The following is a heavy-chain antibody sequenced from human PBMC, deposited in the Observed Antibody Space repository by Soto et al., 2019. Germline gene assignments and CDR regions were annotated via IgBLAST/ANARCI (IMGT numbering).Heavy chain of an antibody. V-gene: IGHV3-23*01. D-gene: IGHD3-9*01. CDR1: GLLFSTNA. CDR2: INNSGGGT. Sequence: PGGSLRLPCAASGLLFSTNAMSWVRQAPGTGLEWVSTINNSGGGTYSPDSMKGRFTISRDNSKNTVYLQINSLRAEDTAVYYCAKDNTYDILTGYFIDYWGQGTLVTVSS. CDR3: AKDNTYDILTGYFIDY. J-gene: IGHJ4*02.